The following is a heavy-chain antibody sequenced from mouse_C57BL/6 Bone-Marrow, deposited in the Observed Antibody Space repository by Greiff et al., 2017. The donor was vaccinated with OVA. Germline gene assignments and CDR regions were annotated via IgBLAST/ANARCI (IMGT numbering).Heavy chain of an antibody. D-gene: IGHD2-4*01. CDR2: INPRNGGT. CDR1: GYTFTSYW. Sequence: QVQLQQPGTELVKPGASVKLSCKASGYTFTSYWMHWVKQRPGQGLEWIGNINPRNGGTNYNEKFKSKATLTVDKSSSTAYMQLSSLTSEDSAVYYCAREMGYYDYDGAWFADWGQGTLVTVSA. CDR3: AREMGYYDYDGAWFAD. J-gene: IGHJ3*01. V-gene: IGHV1-53*01.